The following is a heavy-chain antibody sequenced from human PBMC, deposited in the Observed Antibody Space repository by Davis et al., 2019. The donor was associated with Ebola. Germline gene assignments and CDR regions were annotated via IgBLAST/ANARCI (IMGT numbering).Heavy chain of an antibody. J-gene: IGHJ4*02. D-gene: IGHD6-19*01. CDR2: INPNSGGT. V-gene: IGHV1-2*02. Sequence: ASVKVSCKASGYTFTSYYMHWLRQAPGQELEWMGIINPNSGGTNYAQKFQGRVTMTRDTSISTAYMELSRLRSDDTAVYYCASFQASSGGLDYWGQGTLVTVSS. CDR1: GYTFTSYY. CDR3: ASFQASSGGLDY.